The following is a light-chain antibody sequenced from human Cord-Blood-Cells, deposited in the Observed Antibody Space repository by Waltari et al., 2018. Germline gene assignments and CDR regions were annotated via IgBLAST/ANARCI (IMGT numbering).Light chain of an antibody. V-gene: IGKV1-5*03. Sequence: DIQITQSPSTLSASVGDRVPITCRASQSISSWLAWYQQKPGKAPKLLIYKASSLESGVPSRFSGSGSGTEFTLTISSLQPDDFATYYCQQYNSYSFGQGTKLEIK. CDR3: QQYNSYS. CDR1: QSISSW. J-gene: IGKJ2*01. CDR2: KAS.